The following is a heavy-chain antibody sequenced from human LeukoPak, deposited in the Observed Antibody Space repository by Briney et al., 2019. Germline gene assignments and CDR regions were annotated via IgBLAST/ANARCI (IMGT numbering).Heavy chain of an antibody. CDR2: IYYSGSN. CDR3: AREKSPDYCSGSSCYFDY. V-gene: IGHV4-59*01. CDR1: GGSISNYY. J-gene: IGHJ4*02. Sequence: KPSETLSLTCTVSGGSISNYYWSWVRQPPGKGLEWIGYIYYSGSNNYNPSLKSRVTISVDTSKNQFSLKLSSMTAADTAVYYCAREKSPDYCSGSSCYFDYWGQGTLVTVSS. D-gene: IGHD2-15*01.